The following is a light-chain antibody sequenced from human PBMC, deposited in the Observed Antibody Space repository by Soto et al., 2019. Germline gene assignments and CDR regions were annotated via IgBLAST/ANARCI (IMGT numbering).Light chain of an antibody. CDR2: RAS. V-gene: IGKV3-15*01. CDR1: QSIYSN. J-gene: IGKJ1*01. CDR3: QQYHNLWT. Sequence: EIVMTQSPATLSVSPGERATLSCRASQSIYSNLAWYQQRPGQPPRLLIYRASTRATDIPARFSGSGSGTEFTLTISSLQPEDFAVYYCQQYHNLWTFGQGTKVEIK.